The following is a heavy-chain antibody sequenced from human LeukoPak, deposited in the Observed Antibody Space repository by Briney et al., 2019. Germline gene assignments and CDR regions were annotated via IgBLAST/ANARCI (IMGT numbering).Heavy chain of an antibody. CDR3: ARAQAGCRSSWYFDY. CDR2: IYSGGST. D-gene: IGHD2-2*01. Sequence: GGSLRLSCAASGFTFSSYSMNWVRQAPGKGLGWVSVIYSGGSTYYADSVKGRFTISRDNSKNTLSLQMNSLRAEDTAVYYCARAQAGCRSSWYFDYWGQGTLVTVSS. J-gene: IGHJ4*02. V-gene: IGHV3-66*01. CDR1: GFTFSSYS.